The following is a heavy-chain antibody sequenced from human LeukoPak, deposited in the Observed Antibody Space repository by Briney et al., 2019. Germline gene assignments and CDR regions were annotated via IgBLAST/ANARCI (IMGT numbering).Heavy chain of an antibody. Sequence: LGGSLRLSCAASGFTFSSYGMHWVRQAPGKGLEWVAVIWYGGSNKYYADSVKGRFTISRDNSKNTVYLQMNSLRTEDAAIYYCARDWLASAGNDAFDIWGQGTLVTVSS. CDR2: IWYGGSNK. V-gene: IGHV3-33*08. CDR1: GFTFSSYG. CDR3: ARDWLASAGNDAFDI. J-gene: IGHJ3*02. D-gene: IGHD6-13*01.